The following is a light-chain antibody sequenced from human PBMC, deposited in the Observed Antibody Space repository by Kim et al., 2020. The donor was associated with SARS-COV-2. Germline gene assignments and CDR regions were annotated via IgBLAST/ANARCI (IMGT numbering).Light chain of an antibody. CDR3: QVWNSSSGVV. CDR2: DDT. Sequence: SYEPTQPRSGSVAPGKTARITCGGNNIGSKSVHWYQKKPGQAPLLFVYDDTDRPSGFPEGFSGANSGNTATLTISRVDAGDEDDYYCQVWNSSSGVVFRGGTQLT. J-gene: IGLJ2*01. V-gene: IGLV3-21*03. CDR1: NIGSKS.